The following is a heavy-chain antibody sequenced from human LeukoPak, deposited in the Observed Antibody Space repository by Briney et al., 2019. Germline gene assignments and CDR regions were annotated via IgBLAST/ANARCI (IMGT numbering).Heavy chain of an antibody. CDR1: GFTFSSYW. J-gene: IGHJ3*02. V-gene: IGHV3-74*01. CDR3: AKSWGDSSGYSNDAFDI. CDR2: INSDGSST. Sequence: GGSLRLSCAASGFTFSSYWMHWVRQAPGKGLVWVSRINSDGSSTSYADSVKGRFTISRDNAKNTLYLQMNSLRAEDTAVYYCAKSWGDSSGYSNDAFDIWGQGTMVTVSS. D-gene: IGHD3-22*01.